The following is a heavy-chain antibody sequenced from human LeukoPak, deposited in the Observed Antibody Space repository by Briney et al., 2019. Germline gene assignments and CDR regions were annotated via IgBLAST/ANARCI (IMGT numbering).Heavy chain of an antibody. CDR3: ARDQDIVVVPAAMGYYFDY. D-gene: IGHD2-2*01. V-gene: IGHV3-30-3*01. CDR1: GFTFSSYA. Sequence: PGRSLRLSCAASGFTFSSYAMHWVRQAPGKGLEWVAVISYDGSNKYYADSVKGRFTISRDNSRNTLYPQMNSLRAEDTAVYYCARDQDIVVVPAAMGYYFDYWGQGTLVTVSS. CDR2: ISYDGSNK. J-gene: IGHJ4*02.